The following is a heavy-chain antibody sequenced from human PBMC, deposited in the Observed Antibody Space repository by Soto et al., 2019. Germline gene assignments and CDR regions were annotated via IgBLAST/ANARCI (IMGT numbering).Heavy chain of an antibody. V-gene: IGHV3-21*01. J-gene: IGHJ6*02. CDR3: ARASIVGAKPRSSYGMDL. CDR1: GFTFSSYS. D-gene: IGHD1-26*01. Sequence: GGSLRLSCAASGFTFSSYSMNWVRQAPGKGLEWVSSISSSSSYIYYADSVKGRFTISRDNAKNSLYLQMNSLRAEDTAVYYCARASIVGAKPRSSYGMDLWGQGTMVTVSS. CDR2: ISSSSSYI.